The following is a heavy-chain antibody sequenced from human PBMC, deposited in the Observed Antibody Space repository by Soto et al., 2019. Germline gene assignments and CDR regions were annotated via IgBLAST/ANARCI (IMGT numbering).Heavy chain of an antibody. CDR3: AKAGGIAVHGYHLDY. CDR2: ISGSGGST. V-gene: IGHV3-23*01. Sequence: EVQLLESGGGSVQPGGSLRLSCATSGFTFSSYAMSWVRQAPGKGLEWVSAISGSGGSTNYADSAEGLFTISRDNSKNTLYLKMSSLRAEDTAVYYCAKAGGIAVHGYHLDYWGQGTLVTVSS. CDR1: GFTFSSYA. J-gene: IGHJ4*02. D-gene: IGHD6-19*01.